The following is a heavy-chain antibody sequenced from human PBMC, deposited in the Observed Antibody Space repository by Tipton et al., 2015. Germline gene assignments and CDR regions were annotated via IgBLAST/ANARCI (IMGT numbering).Heavy chain of an antibody. J-gene: IGHJ1*01. V-gene: IGHV4-59*01. CDR2: IYYSGST. CDR1: GGSISSYY. Sequence: TLXLTCTVSGGSISSYYWSWIRQPPGKGLEWIGYIYYSGSTNYNPSLKSRVTISVDTSKNQFSLKLSSVTAADTAVYYCASGQWLVEGLPEYFQHWGQGTLVTVPS. D-gene: IGHD6-19*01. CDR3: ASGQWLVEGLPEYFQH.